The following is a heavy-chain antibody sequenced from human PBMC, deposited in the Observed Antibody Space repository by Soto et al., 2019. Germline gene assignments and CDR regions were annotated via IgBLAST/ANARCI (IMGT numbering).Heavy chain of an antibody. CDR1: GFTVSSKY. V-gene: IGHV3-53*01. D-gene: IGHD1-26*01. CDR2: IYGGGTI. J-gene: IGHJ4*02. CDR3: ATGRTEGHYFNH. Sequence: GESLKISCAVSGFTVSSKYMSWVRQAPGKGLEWVALIYGGGTIYYADSVKGRFTISRDNSKNTLYLQMNSLRSEDTAVYYCATGRTEGHYFNHWGQGTLVTVSS.